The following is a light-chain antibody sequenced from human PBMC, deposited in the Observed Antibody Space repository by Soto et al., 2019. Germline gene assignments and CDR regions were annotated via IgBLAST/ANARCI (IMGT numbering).Light chain of an antibody. CDR3: LSYAGTAYV. J-gene: IGLJ1*01. Sequence: QSVLTQAPSASWSPGQSVTISCTGTSSDVGVYDYVSWYQQYPGKTPKLMIFQVTKRPSGVADRFSGSKSGNTASLTVSWLQAEYEDASYCLSYAGTAYVFGTGRKAPS. V-gene: IGLV2-8*01. CDR1: SSDVGVYDY. CDR2: QVT.